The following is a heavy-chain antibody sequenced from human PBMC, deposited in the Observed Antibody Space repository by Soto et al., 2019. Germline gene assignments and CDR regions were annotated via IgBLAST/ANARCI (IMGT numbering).Heavy chain of an antibody. D-gene: IGHD6-13*01. CDR3: ARRFPYSSNWDFDY. J-gene: IGHJ4*02. Sequence: PSETLSLTCTISGGFISSTNYYWGWIRQSPGKGLEWVGSISYSGSTYYNPSLKSRVNISVDTSRTQFSLKLSSVTAADTAMYYCARRFPYSSNWDFDYWGQGTLVTVSS. V-gene: IGHV4-39*01. CDR1: GGFISSTNYY. CDR2: ISYSGST.